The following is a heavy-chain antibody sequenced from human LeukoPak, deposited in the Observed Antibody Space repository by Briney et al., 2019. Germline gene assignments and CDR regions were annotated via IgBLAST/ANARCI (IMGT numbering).Heavy chain of an antibody. J-gene: IGHJ4*02. CDR3: ARRGIQLWPHDDY. Sequence: PGGSLRLSCSASGFTFSSHEMNWVRQAPGKGLEWCSYISSSGSTIAYAVPVRVRFTISRDNGTNSLYLHMNSLRAEDTAVYYCARRGIQLWPHDDYWGQGTLVTVSS. CDR1: GFTFSSHE. V-gene: IGHV3-48*03. D-gene: IGHD5-18*01. CDR2: ISSSGSTI.